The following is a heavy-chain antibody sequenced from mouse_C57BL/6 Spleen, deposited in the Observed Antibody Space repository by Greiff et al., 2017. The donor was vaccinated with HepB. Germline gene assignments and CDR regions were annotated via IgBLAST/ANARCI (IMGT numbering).Heavy chain of an antibody. CDR2: IHPNSGST. J-gene: IGHJ2*01. CDR1: GYTFTSYW. Sequence: VQLQQPGAELVKPGASVKLSCKASGYTFTSYWMHWVKQRPGQGLEWIGMIHPNSGSTNYNEKVKSKATLTVDKTSSTAYMQLSSLTSEDSAVYYCARGAITTVPSFDDWGQGTTLTVSS. CDR3: ARGAITTVPSFDD. D-gene: IGHD1-1*01. V-gene: IGHV1-64*01.